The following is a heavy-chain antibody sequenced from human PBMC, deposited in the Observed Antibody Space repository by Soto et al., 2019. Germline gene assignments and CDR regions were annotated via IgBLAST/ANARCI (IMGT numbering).Heavy chain of an antibody. Sequence: EVRLVESGGDLVQPGRSLRLSCAASGFTFDDYAMHWVRQVPGKGLEWVSGINWNSGNIGYADSVKGRFTISRDNANKSLYLQMNSLRPDDTAFYYCVRDVYKFDWTYREYYFDFWGQGTLVTVSS. J-gene: IGHJ4*02. D-gene: IGHD3-9*01. V-gene: IGHV3-9*01. CDR2: INWNSGNI. CDR1: GFTFDDYA. CDR3: VRDVYKFDWTYREYYFDF.